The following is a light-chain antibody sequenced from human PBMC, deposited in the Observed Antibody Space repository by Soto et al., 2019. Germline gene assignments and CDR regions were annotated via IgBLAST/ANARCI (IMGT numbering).Light chain of an antibody. CDR2: DAS. Sequence: DIQMTQSPSSLSASVGDTVSITCQASQDITNYLNWYRHKPGKAPELLIYDASSLESGVPSRFSASGSGTEFTFTITSLQPEDFATFYCQQYDSFPYTFGQGTKLEIK. CDR3: QQYDSFPYT. V-gene: IGKV1-33*01. J-gene: IGKJ2*01. CDR1: QDITNY.